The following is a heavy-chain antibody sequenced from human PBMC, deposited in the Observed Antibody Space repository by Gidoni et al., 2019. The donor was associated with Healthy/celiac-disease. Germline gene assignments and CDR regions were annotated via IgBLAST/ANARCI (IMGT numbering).Heavy chain of an antibody. D-gene: IGHD2-15*01. CDR2: ISGSGGST. CDR1: GFTFRSYA. V-gene: IGHV3-23*01. CDR3: AKDIADIVVVVAATWFDY. J-gene: IGHJ4*02. Sequence: EVQLLESGGGLVQPGGSLRLSCAASGFTFRSYALRWVRQAPGKGLEWVSAISGSGGSTYYADSVKGRFTISRDNSKNTLYLQMNSLRAEDTAVYYCAKDIADIVVVVAATWFDYWGQGTLVTVSS.